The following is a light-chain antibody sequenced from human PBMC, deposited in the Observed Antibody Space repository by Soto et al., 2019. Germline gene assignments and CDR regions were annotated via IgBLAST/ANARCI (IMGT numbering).Light chain of an antibody. CDR1: RSDLGFYNS. CDR3: KSYTSRSTYV. CDR2: DVF. V-gene: IGLV2-14*03. Sequence: QSVLTQPASGSGSPGQSIPISCTGTRSDLGFYNSVSWYQHHPGKAPTLIIYDVFNRYSGVSSRFSGSKSDNTASLTISGLQVEDEADYYCKSYTSRSTYVFGTGTKVTVL. J-gene: IGLJ1*01.